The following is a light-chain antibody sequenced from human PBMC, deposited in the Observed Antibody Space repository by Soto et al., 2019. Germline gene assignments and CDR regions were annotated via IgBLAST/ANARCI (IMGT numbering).Light chain of an antibody. CDR3: QQANSFPIT. Sequence: DLQMTQSPSSVSASVGDRVTITCRASQAINNWLAWYQQKPGKAPKLLIYAASSLESGVPSRFSGSGSGTEFTLTISSLQPEDFATYYCQQANSFPITFGQGTRLEIK. CDR2: AAS. V-gene: IGKV1-12*01. CDR1: QAINNW. J-gene: IGKJ5*01.